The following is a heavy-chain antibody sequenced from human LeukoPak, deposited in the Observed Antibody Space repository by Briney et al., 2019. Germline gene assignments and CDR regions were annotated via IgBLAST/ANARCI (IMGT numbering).Heavy chain of an antibody. CDR3: ARDYTSGSYYEGYFQH. CDR2: ISYDGSNK. CDR1: GFTFSSYA. V-gene: IGHV3-30*04. Sequence: GGSLRLSCAASGFTFSSYAMHWVRQAPGKGLEWVAVISYDGSNKYYADSVKGRFTISRDNSKNTLYLQMNSLRAEDTAVYYCARDYTSGSYYEGYFQHWGQGTLVTVSS. J-gene: IGHJ1*01. D-gene: IGHD1-26*01.